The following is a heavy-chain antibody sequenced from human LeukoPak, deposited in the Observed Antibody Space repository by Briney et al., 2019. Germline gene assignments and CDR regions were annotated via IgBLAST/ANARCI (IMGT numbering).Heavy chain of an antibody. Sequence: GSLRLFCAASGFTFSSYSMNWVRQAPGKGLEWVGNIYYSGGTYYNPSLKSRVTISVDTSRNQFSLKLSSVTAADTAEYYCARQGDSNAFDIWGQGTMVTVSS. V-gene: IGHV4-39*01. CDR3: ARQGDSNAFDI. CDR2: IYYSGGT. D-gene: IGHD2-21*02. CDR1: GFTFSSYSMN. J-gene: IGHJ3*02.